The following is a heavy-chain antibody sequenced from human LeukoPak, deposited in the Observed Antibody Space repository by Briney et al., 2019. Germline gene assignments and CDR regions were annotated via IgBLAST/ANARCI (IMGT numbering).Heavy chain of an antibody. CDR1: GFTVSSNY. V-gene: IGHV3-66*01. CDR3: ARWDSSGYYYTDY. D-gene: IGHD3-22*01. J-gene: IGHJ4*02. Sequence: QPGGSLRLSCAASGFTVSSNYMSWVRQAPGKGLEWVSVIYSGGSTYYADSVKGRFTISRDNSKNTLYLQMNSLRAEDTAVYYCARWDSSGYYYTDYWGQGTPVTVSS. CDR2: IYSGGST.